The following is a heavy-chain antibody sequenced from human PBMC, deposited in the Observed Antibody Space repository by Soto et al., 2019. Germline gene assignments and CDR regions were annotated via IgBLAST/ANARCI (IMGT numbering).Heavy chain of an antibody. CDR3: AKDPYDSSGYYCYFDY. D-gene: IGHD3-22*01. J-gene: IGHJ4*02. V-gene: IGHV3-23*01. CDR1: GITFSSYA. CDR2: INGNGANT. Sequence: GGSLRLSCAASGITFSSYAMSWVRQAPGKGLEWVSAINGNGANTYYADSVKGRFTISRDNSKNTLYLQMNSLRVEDTAVYYCAKDPYDSSGYYCYFDYWGQGTLVTVSS.